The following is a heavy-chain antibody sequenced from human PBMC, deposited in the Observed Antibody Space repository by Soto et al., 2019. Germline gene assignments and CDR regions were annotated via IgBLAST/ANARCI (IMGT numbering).Heavy chain of an antibody. CDR3: ARDPSNSSGSLTTFDY. CDR2: ISAYNGDT. D-gene: IGHD6-19*01. Sequence: GASVKVSCKASGFTFSIYGLTWVRQAPGQGLEWLGWISAYNGDTHYAQKFQGRITLTTDTSTSTAYMELRSLRSDDTAVYYCARDPSNSSGSLTTFDYWGQGTLVTVSS. V-gene: IGHV1-18*04. CDR1: GFTFSIYG. J-gene: IGHJ4*02.